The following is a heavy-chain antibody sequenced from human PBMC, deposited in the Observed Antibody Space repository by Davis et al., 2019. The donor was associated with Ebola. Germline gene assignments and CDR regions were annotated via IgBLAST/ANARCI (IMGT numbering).Heavy chain of an antibody. V-gene: IGHV3-23*01. J-gene: IGHJ4*02. D-gene: IGHD3-3*01. CDR3: AKGELLEWLSNYFDY. CDR1: GFTLSTYA. Sequence: GESLKISCAASGFTLSTYAMSWVRQAPGKGLEWVSALSDTAGNTYYADSVKGRFTISRDNSKNTLYLQMNSLRAEDTAVYYCAKGELLEWLSNYFDYWGQGTLVTVSS. CDR2: LSDTAGNT.